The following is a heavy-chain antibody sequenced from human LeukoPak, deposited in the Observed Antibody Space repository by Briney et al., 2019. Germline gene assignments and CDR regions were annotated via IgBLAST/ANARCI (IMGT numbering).Heavy chain of an antibody. D-gene: IGHD5-18*01. CDR2: IYHNGNT. CDR1: GYSISSGYY. Sequence: SETLSLTCAVSGYSISSGYYWGWIRQPPGQGLEWIGTIYHNGNTYYNPSLKSRVTISVDTSKNQFSLKLSSVTAADTAVYYCARVRYNYGDSDYWGQGTLVTVSS. V-gene: IGHV4-38-2*01. J-gene: IGHJ4*02. CDR3: ARVRYNYGDSDY.